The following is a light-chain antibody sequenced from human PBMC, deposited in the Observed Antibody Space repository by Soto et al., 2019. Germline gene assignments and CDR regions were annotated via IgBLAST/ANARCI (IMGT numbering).Light chain of an antibody. CDR1: QSVSSS. J-gene: IGKJ1*01. V-gene: IGKV3-15*01. Sequence: EIVMTQSPATLSVSPGERATISCRASQSVSSSLAWYQQKPGQAPRLLIYGASTRATGIPARFSGSGSGTEFTLTISSLQSEDFAVYYCQQYNNWWGTFGQGTKVDIK. CDR3: QQYNNWWGT. CDR2: GAS.